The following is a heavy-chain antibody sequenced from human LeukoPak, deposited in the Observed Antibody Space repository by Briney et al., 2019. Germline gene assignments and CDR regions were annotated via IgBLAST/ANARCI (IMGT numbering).Heavy chain of an antibody. CDR3: ASWAGNTQSDSWSGPFDY. J-gene: IGHJ4*02. V-gene: IGHV3-48*03. CDR2: ISESGRTT. Sequence: GGSLRLSCAVSGLTFSNFKMNWVRQAPGKGLEWVSYISESGRTTFYADSVKGRFTISRDNAKNSLYLQMSSLRVEDTAVYYCASWAGNTQSDSWSGPFDYWGQGTLVTVSS. D-gene: IGHD3-3*01. CDR1: GLTFSNFK.